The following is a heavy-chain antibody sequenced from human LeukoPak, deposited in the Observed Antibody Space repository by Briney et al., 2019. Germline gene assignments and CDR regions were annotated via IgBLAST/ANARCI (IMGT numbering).Heavy chain of an antibody. CDR1: GFTFSSYG. D-gene: IGHD6-19*01. CDR2: ISGSGGST. CDR3: ARSGYTSGTGKFDN. V-gene: IGHV3-23*01. J-gene: IGHJ4*02. Sequence: PGGSLRLSCAASGFTFSSYGMSWVRQAPGKGLEWVSAISGSGGSTYYADSVKGRSTISRDNSKNTLYLQMDSLRAEDTAIYYCARSGYTSGTGKFDNWGQGTLVTVSS.